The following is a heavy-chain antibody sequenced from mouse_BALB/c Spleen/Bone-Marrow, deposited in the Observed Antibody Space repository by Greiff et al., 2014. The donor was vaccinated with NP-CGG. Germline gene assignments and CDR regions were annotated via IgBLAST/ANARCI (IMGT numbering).Heavy chain of an antibody. CDR3: ARESYGNWFAY. V-gene: IGHV1-4*01. CDR1: GYTFTSYT. Sequence: QVQLQQSGAELARPGASVKMSCKASGYTFTSYTMHWVKQRPGQGLEWIGYINPSSGYTNYNQKSKDKATLTADKSSSTAYMQLSSLTSEDSAVYYCARESYGNWFAYWGQGTLVTVSA. D-gene: IGHD2-1*01. J-gene: IGHJ3*01. CDR2: INPSSGYT.